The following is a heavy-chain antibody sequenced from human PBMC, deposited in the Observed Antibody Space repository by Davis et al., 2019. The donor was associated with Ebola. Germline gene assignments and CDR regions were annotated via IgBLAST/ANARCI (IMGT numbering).Heavy chain of an antibody. CDR3: GGSGYQSFLDY. D-gene: IGHD3-3*01. V-gene: IGHV3-53*01. Sequence: PGGSLRLSCAASGFTVSSNYMSWVRQAPGKGLEWVSVIYSGGSTYYADSVKGRFTISRDNSKNTLYLQMNSLRAEDTAVYYCGGSGYQSFLDYWGQGTLVTVSS. J-gene: IGHJ4*02. CDR2: IYSGGST. CDR1: GFTVSSNY.